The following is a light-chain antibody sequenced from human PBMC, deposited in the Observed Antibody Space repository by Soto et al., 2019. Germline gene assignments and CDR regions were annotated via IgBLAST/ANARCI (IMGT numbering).Light chain of an antibody. CDR3: SSYRSSSAPYV. CDR2: DVT. Sequence: QSALTQPASVSASPGQSITISCTGTSSDVGGYNYVSWYQQHPGKAPKLMIYDVTNRPSGVSNRFSGSKSYNTASLTISGLQAEDEADYYCSSYRSSSAPYVFGTGTKLTVL. CDR1: SSDVGGYNY. J-gene: IGLJ1*01. V-gene: IGLV2-14*01.